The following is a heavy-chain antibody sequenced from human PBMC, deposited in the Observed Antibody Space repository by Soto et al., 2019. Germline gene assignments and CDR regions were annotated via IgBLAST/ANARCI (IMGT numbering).Heavy chain of an antibody. J-gene: IGHJ4*02. D-gene: IGHD2-21*01. V-gene: IGHV3-48*02. CDR1: GFSLSTYS. Sequence: EVKLVESGGGLVQPGGSLRLSYAASGFSLSTYSMNWVRQAPGKGLEWLSYISSSTKTIVYADSVKGRFTISRDSANNSLYLQMNSLRDEDTAVYFCARGLGWRRGPFDCWGQGALVAVSP. CDR3: ARGLGWRRGPFDC. CDR2: ISSSTKTI.